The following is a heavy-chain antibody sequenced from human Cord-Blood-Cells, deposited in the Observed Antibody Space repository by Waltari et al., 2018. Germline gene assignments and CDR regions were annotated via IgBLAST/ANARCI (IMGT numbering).Heavy chain of an antibody. V-gene: IGHV4-34*01. J-gene: IGHJ1*01. Sequence: SFSGYYWSWIRQPPGKGPEWIGEINHSGSTNYNPSLKSRVTISVDTSKNQFSLKLSSVTAADTAVYYCASITHYYDSSGYYEYFQHWGQGTLVTVSS. CDR2: INHSGST. CDR1: SFSGYY. CDR3: ASITHYYDSSGYYEYFQH. D-gene: IGHD3-22*01.